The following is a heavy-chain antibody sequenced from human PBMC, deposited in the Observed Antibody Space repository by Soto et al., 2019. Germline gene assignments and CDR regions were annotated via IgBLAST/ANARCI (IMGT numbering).Heavy chain of an antibody. D-gene: IGHD5-18*01. CDR1: GGSFSGYY. CDR3: ARVTASLPF. J-gene: IGHJ4*02. Sequence: KPSETLSLTCAVYGGSFSGYYWSWIRQPPGKGLEWIGEINHSGSTNYNPSLKSRVTISVDTSKNQFSLKLSSVTAADTAVYYCARVTASLPFWGQGTLVTVSS. CDR2: INHSGST. V-gene: IGHV4-34*01.